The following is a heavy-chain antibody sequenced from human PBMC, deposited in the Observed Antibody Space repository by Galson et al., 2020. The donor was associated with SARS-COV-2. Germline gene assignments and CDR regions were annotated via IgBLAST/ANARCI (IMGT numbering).Heavy chain of an antibody. CDR2: IYYTGST. CDR3: ARLIREASGGGWLDF. V-gene: IGHV4-39*01. D-gene: IGHD3-16*01. J-gene: IGHJ4*02. Sequence: SETLSLTCSVSGGSISDSTYSWAWVRQPPGKGLEWIGTIYYTGSTYYTPSLKSRVTVSMDMWKNQFSLRLTSVTAADSAIYHCARLIREASGGGWLDFWGQGTLVTVSS. CDR1: GGSISDSTYS.